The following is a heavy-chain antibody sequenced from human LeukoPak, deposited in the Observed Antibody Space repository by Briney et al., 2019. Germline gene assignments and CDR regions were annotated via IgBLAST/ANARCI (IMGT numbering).Heavy chain of an antibody. CDR3: ARGAAASITNNFYMDV. CDR1: GYTFTGYY. CDR2: INPNSGDT. J-gene: IGHJ6*03. Sequence: ASVKVSCKASGYTFTGYYMHWVRQAPGQGLEWVGWINPNSGDTNYAQKFQGRVTMTRDTSISTAYMELSSLRSDDTAVYSCARGAAASITNNFYMDVWGKGTTVTVSS. V-gene: IGHV1-2*02. D-gene: IGHD6-13*01.